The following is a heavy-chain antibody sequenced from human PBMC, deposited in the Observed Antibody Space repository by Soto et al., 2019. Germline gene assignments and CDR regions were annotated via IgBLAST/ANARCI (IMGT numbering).Heavy chain of an antibody. CDR3: ARDHYYGSGSYYSLPDYYYYGMDV. CDR1: GDSVSSNSAA. Sequence: SQTLSLTCAISGDSVSSNSAAWNWIRQSPSRGLEWLGRTYYRSKWYNDYAVSVKSRITINPGTSKNQFSLQLNSVTPEDTAVYYCARDHYYGSGSYYSLPDYYYYGMDVWGQGTTVTVSS. V-gene: IGHV6-1*01. D-gene: IGHD3-10*01. CDR2: TYYRSKWYN. J-gene: IGHJ6*02.